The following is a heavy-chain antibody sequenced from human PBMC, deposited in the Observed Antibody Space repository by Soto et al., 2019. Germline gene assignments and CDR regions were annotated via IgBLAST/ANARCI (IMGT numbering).Heavy chain of an antibody. CDR2: ISGSGGST. V-gene: IGHV3-23*01. CDR1: GFTFSSYA. D-gene: IGHD3-3*01. Sequence: GGSLRLSCAASGFTFSSYAMSWVRQAPGKGLEWVSAISGSGGSTYYADSVKGRFTISRDNSKNTLYLQMNSLRAEDTAVYYCAKDRAVDYDFWSGYYTNAFDIWGQGTMVTVSS. J-gene: IGHJ3*02. CDR3: AKDRAVDYDFWSGYYTNAFDI.